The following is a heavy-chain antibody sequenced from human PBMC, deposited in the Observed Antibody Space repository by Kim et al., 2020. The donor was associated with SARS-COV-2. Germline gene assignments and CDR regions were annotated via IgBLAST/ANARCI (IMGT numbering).Heavy chain of an antibody. CDR3: ARGTGIVGAFDY. D-gene: IGHD1-26*01. Sequence: GGSLRLSCAASGFTFSSYWMNWVRQTPGKGLEWVANIKQDGSENYYVDSVKGRFTISRDNAKSSLYLQMNSLRAEDTAMYYCARGTGIVGAFDYWGQGTLVTVSS. CDR2: IKQDGSEN. V-gene: IGHV3-7*01. CDR1: GFTFSSYW. J-gene: IGHJ4*02.